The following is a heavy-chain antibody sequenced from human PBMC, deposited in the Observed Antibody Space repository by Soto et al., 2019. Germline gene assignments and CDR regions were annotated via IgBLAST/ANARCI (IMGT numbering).Heavy chain of an antibody. Sequence: SETLSLTCAVYGGSFSGYYWSWIRQPPGKGLEWIGEINHSGSTNYNPSLKSRVTISVDTSKNQFSLKLSSVTAADTAVYYCASKVVVTHYIDVWGKGTTVTVSS. CDR3: ASKVVVTHYIDV. V-gene: IGHV4-34*01. CDR1: GGSFSGYY. D-gene: IGHD2-15*01. J-gene: IGHJ6*03. CDR2: INHSGST.